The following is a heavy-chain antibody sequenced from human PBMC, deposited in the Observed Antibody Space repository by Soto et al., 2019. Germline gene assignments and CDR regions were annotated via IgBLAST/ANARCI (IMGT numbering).Heavy chain of an antibody. CDR2: IYYSGST. CDR3: ARLDSAGTTYYGMDV. D-gene: IGHD1-1*01. Sequence: PSETLSLTCTVSGGSISSSSYYWGWIRQPPGKGLEWIGSIYYSGSTYYNPSLKSRVTISVDTSKNQFSLKLSSVTAADTAVYYCARLDSAGTTYYGMDVWGQGTTVTVSS. V-gene: IGHV4-39*01. CDR1: GGSISSSSYY. J-gene: IGHJ6*02.